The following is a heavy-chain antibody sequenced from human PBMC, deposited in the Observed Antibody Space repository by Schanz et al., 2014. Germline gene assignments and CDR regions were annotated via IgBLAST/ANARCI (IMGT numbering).Heavy chain of an antibody. J-gene: IGHJ5*02. D-gene: IGHD3-9*01. CDR1: GYTFTTYA. CDR2: ISVYTGNT. V-gene: IGHV1-18*01. Sequence: QVQLVQSGAEVKKPGASVRVSCKASGYTFTTYAMSWVRQAPGQGLEWVGWISVYTGNTKYGQKVQGRVTMTADTSTNTAYMELRSLRSDDTAVYYCAKAEYDILTDSYSRLDPGGQGTLVTFSS. CDR3: AKAEYDILTDSYSRLDP.